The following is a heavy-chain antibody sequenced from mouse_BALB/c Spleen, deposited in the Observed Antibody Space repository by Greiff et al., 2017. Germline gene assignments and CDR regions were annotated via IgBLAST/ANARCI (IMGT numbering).Heavy chain of an antibody. CDR1: GYTFTNYW. CDR2: IYPGGGYT. D-gene: IGHD1-1*01. V-gene: IGHV1-63*02. J-gene: IGHJ3*01. CDR3: ANYVSWFAY. Sequence: QVQLQQSGTELVRPGTSVKISCKASGYTFTNYWLGWVKQRPGHGLEWIGDIYPGGGYTNYNEKFKGKATLTADTSSSTAYMQLSSLTSEDSAVYFCANYVSWFAYWGQGTLVTVSA.